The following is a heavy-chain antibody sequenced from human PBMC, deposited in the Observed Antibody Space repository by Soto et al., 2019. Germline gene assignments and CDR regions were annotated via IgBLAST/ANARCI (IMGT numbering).Heavy chain of an antibody. CDR1: GFTFSSYW. V-gene: IGHV3-23*01. D-gene: IGHD2-21*02. CDR2: ISGSGGST. Sequence: GGSLRLSCVASGFTFSSYWMHWVRQAPGKGLEWVSAISGSGGSTYYADSVKGRFTISRDNSKNTLYLQMNSLRAEDTAVYYCATHLVVTALSTRPNYWGQGTLVTVSS. J-gene: IGHJ4*02. CDR3: ATHLVVTALSTRPNY.